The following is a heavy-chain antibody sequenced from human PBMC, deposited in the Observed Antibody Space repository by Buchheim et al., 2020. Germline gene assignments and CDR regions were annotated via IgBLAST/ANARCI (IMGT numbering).Heavy chain of an antibody. D-gene: IGHD2-2*02. J-gene: IGHJ6*02. V-gene: IGHV3-23*01. CDR1: GFTFSNYA. Sequence: EVQLLGSGGYLVQPGGSLRLSCAASGFTFSNYAMNWVRQAPGKGLEWVAGISGSGGSTDYADSVKGRFTISRANSKNTLYLQMNSLRAEDTAVYYCAKVAGYCSSTSCYTNYYYYGMDVWGQGTT. CDR3: AKVAGYCSSTSCYTNYYYYGMDV. CDR2: ISGSGGST.